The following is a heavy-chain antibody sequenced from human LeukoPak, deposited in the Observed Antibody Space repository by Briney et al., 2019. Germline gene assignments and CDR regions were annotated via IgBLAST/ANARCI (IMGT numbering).Heavy chain of an antibody. CDR3: ARESSGSYSNDAFDI. CDR1: GGSFSGYY. CDR2: INHSGST. D-gene: IGHD1-26*01. J-gene: IGHJ3*02. V-gene: IGHV4-34*01. Sequence: PSETLSLTCAVYGGSFSGYYWSWIRQPPGKGLEWIGEINHSGSTNYNPSLKSRVTISVDTSKNQFSLKLSSVTAADTAVYYCARESSGSYSNDAFDIWGQGTMVTVSS.